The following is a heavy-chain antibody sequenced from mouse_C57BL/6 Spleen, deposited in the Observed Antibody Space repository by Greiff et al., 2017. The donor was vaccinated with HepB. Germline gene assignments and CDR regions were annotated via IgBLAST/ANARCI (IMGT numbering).Heavy chain of an antibody. CDR2: ISYDGSN. Sequence: EVQLQQSGPGLVKPSQSLSLTCSVTGYSITSGYYWNWIRQFPGNKLEWMGYISYDGSNNYNPSLKNRISITRDTSKNQFFLKLNSVTTEDTATYYCARDRYDYDVGAMDYWGQGTSVTVSS. V-gene: IGHV3-6*01. D-gene: IGHD2-4*01. CDR3: ARDRYDYDVGAMDY. J-gene: IGHJ4*01. CDR1: GYSITSGYY.